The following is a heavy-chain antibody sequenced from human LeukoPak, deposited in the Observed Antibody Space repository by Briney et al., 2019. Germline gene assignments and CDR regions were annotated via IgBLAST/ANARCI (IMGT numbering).Heavy chain of an antibody. CDR1: GGSFSGYY. D-gene: IGHD6-19*01. J-gene: IGHJ4*02. CDR3: ARARTGYSSGWYFGLQSDY. V-gene: IGHV4-34*01. CDR2: INHSGST. Sequence: SETLSLTCAVYGGSFSGYYWSWIRQPPGKGLEWIGEINHSGSTNYNPSLKSRVTISVDTSKNQFSLKLSSVTAADTAVYYCARARTGYSSGWYFGLQSDYWGQGTLVTVSS.